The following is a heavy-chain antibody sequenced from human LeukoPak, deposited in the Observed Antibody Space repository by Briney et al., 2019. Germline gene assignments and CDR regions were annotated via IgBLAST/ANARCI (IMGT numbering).Heavy chain of an antibody. J-gene: IGHJ4*02. D-gene: IGHD2-15*01. CDR2: ISYDGSNK. CDR1: GFTFSSYA. CDR3: ARARVYCSGGSCYSTFFDY. V-gene: IGHV3-30-3*01. Sequence: GGSLRLSCAASGFTFSSYAIHWVRQAPGKGLEWVAVISYDGSNKYYADSVKGRFTISSDNSKNTLYLQMNSLRAEDTAEYYCARARVYCSGGSCYSTFFDYWGQGTLLSAYS.